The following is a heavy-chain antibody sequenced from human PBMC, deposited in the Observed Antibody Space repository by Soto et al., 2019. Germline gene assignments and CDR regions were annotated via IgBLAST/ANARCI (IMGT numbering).Heavy chain of an antibody. V-gene: IGHV1-69*01. CDR2: IIPIFGTS. CDR3: ARERGPEELLGHFDL. Sequence: QEQLVQSGAEVKKPGSSVKVSCKASGGIFSSYALSWVRQAPGQGLEWMGGIIPIFGTSNYAQKFQGRVTITADESTSTAYMELSSLTSEDMAVYYCARERGPEELLGHFDLWGQGTLVTVSS. D-gene: IGHD1-26*01. CDR1: GGIFSSYA. J-gene: IGHJ4*02.